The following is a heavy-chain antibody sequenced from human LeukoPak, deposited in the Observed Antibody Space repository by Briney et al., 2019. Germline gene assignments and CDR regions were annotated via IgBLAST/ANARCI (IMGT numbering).Heavy chain of an antibody. V-gene: IGHV3-7*04. J-gene: IGHJ3*02. CDR1: GFTFSTYW. D-gene: IGHD2-15*01. Sequence: PGGSLRLSCAVSGFTFSTYWMSWVRQAPGKGLEWVGNIKQDGSEKYYVDSVKGRFTISRDNAQNSLYLQMNSLRAEDTAVYYCARVRGGYCSGGNCYSAFDIWGQGTMVTVSS. CDR3: ARVRGGYCSGGNCYSAFDI. CDR2: IKQDGSEK.